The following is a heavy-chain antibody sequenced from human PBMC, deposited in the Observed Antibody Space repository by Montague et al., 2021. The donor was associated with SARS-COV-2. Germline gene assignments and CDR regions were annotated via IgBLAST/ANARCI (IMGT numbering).Heavy chain of an antibody. V-gene: IGHV3-11*05. J-gene: IGHJ6*02. Sequence: LTCTVSDVPTSAHFWSWIRQAPGKGLEWIAYISDTSSYTYYADSVRGRVTVSRDNAKNSLYLQMTGLRAEDTAVYYCARDAHSGHQPNGMDVWGQGTTVTVSS. D-gene: IGHD5-12*01. CDR1: DVPTSAHF. CDR3: ARDAHSGHQPNGMDV. CDR2: ISDTSSYT.